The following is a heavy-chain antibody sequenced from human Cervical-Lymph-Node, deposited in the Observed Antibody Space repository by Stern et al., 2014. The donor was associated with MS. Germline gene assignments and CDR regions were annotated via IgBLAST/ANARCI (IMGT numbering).Heavy chain of an antibody. CDR3: VRNGGGHGGYFDS. CDR1: GFIFSSYS. V-gene: IGHV3-64*01. J-gene: IGHJ4*02. CDR2: ISGNGEYT. D-gene: IGHD2-15*01. Sequence: EVHLVESGGGLVQPGGSLRLSCAASGFIFSSYSMHWVRQAPGKGLEYVSGISGNGEYTHFANSVKGRFTISRDNSKNTLYLQMSSLSSEDMAVYYCVRNGGGHGGYFDSWGQGTLVTVSS.